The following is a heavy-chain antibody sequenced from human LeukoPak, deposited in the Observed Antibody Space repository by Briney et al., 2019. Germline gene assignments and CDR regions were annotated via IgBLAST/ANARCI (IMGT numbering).Heavy chain of an antibody. CDR3: ARDLSSTSNWELDY. CDR2: INANSGGT. Sequence: ASVKVSCKASGYTFSGYFIHWVRQAAGQGLEWMGRINANSGGTEYAQNFQGRVTMTRDTSISTASMELSRLTSDDTAVYYRARDLSSTSNWELDYWGQGTLVTVSS. V-gene: IGHV1-2*06. D-gene: IGHD7-27*01. J-gene: IGHJ4*02. CDR1: GYTFSGYF.